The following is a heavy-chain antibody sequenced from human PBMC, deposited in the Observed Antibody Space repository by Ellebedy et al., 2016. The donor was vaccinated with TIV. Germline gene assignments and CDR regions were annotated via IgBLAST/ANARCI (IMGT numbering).Heavy chain of an antibody. Sequence: SETLSLXXAVFRGSFSGYYWSWIRQPPGKELEWIGEINHSGSTNYNPSLKSRVTISIDTAKNQFSLKLSSVMAADTAVYYCARKGSGYPLAFGYWGQGTLVTVSS. J-gene: IGHJ4*02. CDR1: RGSFSGYY. CDR3: ARKGSGYPLAFGY. D-gene: IGHD3-22*01. V-gene: IGHV4-34*01. CDR2: INHSGST.